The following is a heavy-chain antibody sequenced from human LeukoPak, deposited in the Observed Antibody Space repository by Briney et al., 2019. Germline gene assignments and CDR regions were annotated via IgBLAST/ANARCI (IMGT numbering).Heavy chain of an antibody. Sequence: SSETLSLTCTVSGGSISSYYWSWVRQPPGKGLEWIGFVYYTGSTNYSPSLKSRVTISVDTSKNQFPLRLRSVTAADTAVYYCARISSSNWYNERGAFDVWGQGTMVTVSS. CDR2: VYYTGST. V-gene: IGHV4-59*01. CDR3: ARISSSNWYNERGAFDV. CDR1: GGSISSYY. D-gene: IGHD6-13*01. J-gene: IGHJ3*01.